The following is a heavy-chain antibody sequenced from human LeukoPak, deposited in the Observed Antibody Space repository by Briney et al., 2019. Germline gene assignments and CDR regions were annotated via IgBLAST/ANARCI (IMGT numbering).Heavy chain of an antibody. CDR2: INHSGST. V-gene: IGHV4-34*01. Sequence: PSETLSLTCAVYGGSFSGYYWSWIRQPPGKGLEWIGEINHSGSTNYNPSLKSRVTISVDTSKNQFSLKLSSVTAADTAVYYCARAHPRYYYGSGSSNWGQGTLVTVSS. D-gene: IGHD3-10*01. J-gene: IGHJ4*02. CDR1: GGSFSGYY. CDR3: ARAHPRYYYGSGSSN.